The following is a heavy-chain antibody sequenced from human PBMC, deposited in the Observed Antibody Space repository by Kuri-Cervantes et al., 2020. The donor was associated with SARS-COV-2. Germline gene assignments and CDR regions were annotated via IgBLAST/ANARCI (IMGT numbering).Heavy chain of an antibody. V-gene: IGHV3-30-3*01. D-gene: IGHD3-3*01. CDR1: GFTFSSYA. CDR3: ASDAYDFWSGYSIALFDYFDY. CDR2: ISYDGSNK. J-gene: IGHJ4*02. Sequence: GGSLRLSCAASGFTFSSYAMHWVRQAPGKGLEWVAVISYDGSNKYYADSVKGRFTISRDNSKNTLYLQMNSLRAEDTAVYYWASDAYDFWSGYSIALFDYFDYWGQGTLVTVSS.